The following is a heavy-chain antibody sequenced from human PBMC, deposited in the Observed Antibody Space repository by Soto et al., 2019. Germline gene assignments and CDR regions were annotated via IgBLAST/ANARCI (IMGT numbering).Heavy chain of an antibody. Sequence: QVQLVQSGAEVKKPGASVKVSCKASGYTFTSYGISWVRQAPGQGLEWMGWISAYNGNTNYAQKLQDRVTMTTDTXTXXAYMEPRSLRSDDTAVYYCARSEGRSTVVTPPFDYWGQGTLVTVSS. CDR1: GYTFTSYG. D-gene: IGHD2-21*02. CDR2: ISAYNGNT. V-gene: IGHV1-18*01. CDR3: ARSEGRSTVVTPPFDY. J-gene: IGHJ4*02.